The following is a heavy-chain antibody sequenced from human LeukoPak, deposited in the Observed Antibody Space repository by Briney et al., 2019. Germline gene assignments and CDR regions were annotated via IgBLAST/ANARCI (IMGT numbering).Heavy chain of an antibody. CDR3: ARGGWLVK. D-gene: IGHD6-19*01. J-gene: IGHJ4*02. CDR2: IYTSGNT. CDR1: GGSISSYY. V-gene: IGHV4-4*07. Sequence: SETLSLTCTVSGGSISSYYWTWIRQPAGKGLEWIGRIYTSGNTGYNPSLKSRVTMSVDTSKNQFSLNLSSVTAADTAVYYCARGGWLVKWGQGTLVTVSS.